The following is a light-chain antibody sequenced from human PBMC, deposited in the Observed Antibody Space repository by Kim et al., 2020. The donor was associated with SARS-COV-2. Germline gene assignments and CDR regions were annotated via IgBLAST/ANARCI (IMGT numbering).Light chain of an antibody. CDR2: DVS. Sequence: QSALTQPASVSGSPGQSITIPCTGTSSDVGGYNYVSWYQQHPGKAPKLMIYDVSKRPSGVSNRFSGSKSGNTASLTISGLQAEDEADYYCSSYTSSNTWVFGGGTQLNVL. CDR3: SSYTSSNTWV. J-gene: IGLJ3*02. CDR1: SSDVGGYNY. V-gene: IGLV2-14*01.